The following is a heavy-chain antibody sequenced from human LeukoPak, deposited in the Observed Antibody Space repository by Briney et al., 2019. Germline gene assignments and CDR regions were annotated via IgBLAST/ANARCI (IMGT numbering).Heavy chain of an antibody. Sequence: SETLSLTCAVYGGSFRGYYWSWIRQPPGRGLEWIGEINHSGSTNYNPSLKSRVTISVDTSKNQFSLKLSSVTAADTAVYYCASQGYCTNGVCYLWGQGTLVTVSS. V-gene: IGHV4-34*01. D-gene: IGHD2-8*01. CDR3: ASQGYCTNGVCYL. J-gene: IGHJ5*02. CDR2: INHSGST. CDR1: GGSFRGYY.